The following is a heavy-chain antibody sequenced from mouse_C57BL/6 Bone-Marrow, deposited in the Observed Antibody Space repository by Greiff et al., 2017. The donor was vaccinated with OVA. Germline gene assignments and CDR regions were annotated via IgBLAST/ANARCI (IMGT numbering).Heavy chain of an antibody. CDR3: AREYYYFYWYFDV. CDR1: GYTFTSYW. D-gene: IGHD1-1*01. CDR2: IHPNSGST. V-gene: IGHV1-64*01. J-gene: IGHJ1*03. Sequence: QVQLQQPGAELVKPGASVKLSCKASGYTFTSYWMHWVKQRPGQGLEWIGMIHPNSGSTNYNEKFKSKATLTVDKSSSTAYRQLSSLTSEDSAVYYCAREYYYFYWYFDVWGTGTTVTVSS.